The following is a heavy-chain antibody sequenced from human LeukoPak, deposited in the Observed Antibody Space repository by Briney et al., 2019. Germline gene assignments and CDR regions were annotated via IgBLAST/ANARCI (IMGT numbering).Heavy chain of an antibody. D-gene: IGHD5-12*01. V-gene: IGHV1-18*01. CDR3: ARDRGYSGYDYYYYGMDV. Sequence: ASVKVSCKASGYTSTSYGISWVRQAPGQGLEWMGWISAYNGNTNYAQKLQGRVTMTTDTSTSTAYMELRSLRSDDTAVYYCARDRGYSGYDYYYYGMDVWGQGTTVTVSS. CDR1: GYTSTSYG. CDR2: ISAYNGNT. J-gene: IGHJ6*02.